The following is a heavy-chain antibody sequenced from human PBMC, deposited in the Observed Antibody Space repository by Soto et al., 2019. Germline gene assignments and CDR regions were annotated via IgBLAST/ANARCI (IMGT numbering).Heavy chain of an antibody. Sequence: WSARVSCAASGVTFSSYGRHWVRKAPGKGLYVVAVISYDGSNKYYADSVKGRFTISRDNSKNTLYLQMNSLRAEDTAVYYCAKGIRWVRIVVVVAATPDYYYGMGVWGQRTTVTIYS. J-gene: IGHJ6*02. CDR2: ISYDGSNK. CDR1: GVTFSSYG. D-gene: IGHD2-15*01. V-gene: IGHV3-30*18. CDR3: AKGIRWVRIVVVVAATPDYYYGMGV.